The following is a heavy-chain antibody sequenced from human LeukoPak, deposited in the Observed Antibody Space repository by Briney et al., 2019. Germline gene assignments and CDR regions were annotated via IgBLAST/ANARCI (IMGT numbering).Heavy chain of an antibody. J-gene: IGHJ4*02. CDR1: GFTFSSYG. CDR3: ARTYYYDSSGYYYPIDY. CDR2: IWYDGSNK. D-gene: IGHD3-22*01. V-gene: IGHV3-33*01. Sequence: GRSLRLSCAASGFTFSSYGMHWVRQAPGKGLEWVAVIWYDGSNKYYADSVKGRFTISRDNSKNTLYLQMNSLRAEDTAVYYCARTYYYDSSGYYYPIDYWGQGTLVTVSS.